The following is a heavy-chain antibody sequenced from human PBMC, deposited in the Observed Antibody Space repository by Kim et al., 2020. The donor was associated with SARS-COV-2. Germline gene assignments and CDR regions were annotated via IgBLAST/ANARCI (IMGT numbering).Heavy chain of an antibody. J-gene: IGHJ4*02. Sequence: GGSLRLSCAASGFTFSSYAMSWVRQAPGKGLEWVAVIYSGGSSTYYADSVKGRFTISRDNSKKTLYLQMNSLRAEDTAVYYCAKDEFAAAGMWDYWGQGTLVTVSS. V-gene: IGHV3-23*03. CDR2: IYSGGSST. CDR1: GFTFSSYA. D-gene: IGHD6-13*01. CDR3: AKDEFAAAGMWDY.